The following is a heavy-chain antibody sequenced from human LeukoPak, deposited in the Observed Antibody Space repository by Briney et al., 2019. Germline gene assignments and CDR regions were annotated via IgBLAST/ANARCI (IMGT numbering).Heavy chain of an antibody. Sequence: GGSLRLSCAASGFTFSSYSMNWVRQAPGKGLEWVSYISSSSSTIYYADSVKGRFTISRDNAKNSLYLQMNSLRAEDTAVYYCARDRRKGALRYFLDAFDIWGQGTMVTVSS. D-gene: IGHD3-9*01. V-gene: IGHV3-48*04. CDR3: ARDRRKGALRYFLDAFDI. CDR1: GFTFSSYS. CDR2: ISSSSSTI. J-gene: IGHJ3*02.